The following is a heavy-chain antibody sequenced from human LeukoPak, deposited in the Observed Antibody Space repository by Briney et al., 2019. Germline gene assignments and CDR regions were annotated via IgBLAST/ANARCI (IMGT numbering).Heavy chain of an antibody. V-gene: IGHV3-21*01. CDR2: ISSSSSYI. Sequence: GGSLRLSCAASGFTFSSYSMNWVRQAPGKGLEWVSSISSSSSYIYYADSVKGRFTISRDNAKNSLYLQMNSLRAEDTAVYYCARRYCSSTSCYRYYDFWSGSYYFDYWGQGTLVTVSS. CDR1: GFTFSSYS. CDR3: ARRYCSSTSCYRYYDFWSGSYYFDY. D-gene: IGHD2-2*01. J-gene: IGHJ4*02.